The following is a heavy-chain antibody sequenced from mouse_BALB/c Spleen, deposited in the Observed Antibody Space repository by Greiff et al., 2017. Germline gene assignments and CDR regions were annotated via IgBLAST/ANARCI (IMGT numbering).Heavy chain of an antibody. CDR1: GFTFSSYG. V-gene: IGHV5-6*02. Sequence: DVMLVESGGDLVKPGGSLKLSCAASGFTFSSYGMSWVRQTPDKRLEWVATISSGGSYTYYPDSVKGRFTISRDNAKNTLYLQMSSLKSEDTAMYYCARRTSSYDAMDYWGQGTSVTVSS. D-gene: IGHD1-1*01. J-gene: IGHJ4*01. CDR3: ARRTSSYDAMDY. CDR2: ISSGGSYT.